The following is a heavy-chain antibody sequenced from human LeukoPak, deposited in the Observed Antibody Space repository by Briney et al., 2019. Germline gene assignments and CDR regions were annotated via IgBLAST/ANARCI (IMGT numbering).Heavy chain of an antibody. CDR1: GYTFTGYY. CDR3: ARFPFNHFENDYGYR. Sequence: ASVKVSCKASGYTFTGYYMHWVRQAPGQGLEWMGWINPNSGGTNYAQKFQGRVTMTRDTFISTAYMELSRLRSDDTAVYYCARFPFNHFENDYGYRWGQGTLVTVSS. V-gene: IGHV1-2*02. D-gene: IGHD4-17*01. CDR2: INPNSGGT. J-gene: IGHJ5*02.